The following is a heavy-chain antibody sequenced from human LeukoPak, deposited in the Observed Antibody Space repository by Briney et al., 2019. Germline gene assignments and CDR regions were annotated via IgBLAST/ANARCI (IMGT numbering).Heavy chain of an antibody. J-gene: IGHJ4*02. CDR3: ARDYYGDSYFDY. D-gene: IGHD4-17*01. Sequence: GGSLRLSCAASGFTFDDYAMNWVRQAPGKGLEWVSGINWNGGSTGYADSVKGRFTISRDNAKNSLYLQMNSLRAEDTALYFCARDYYGDSYFDYWGQGTQVTVSS. V-gene: IGHV3-20*04. CDR2: INWNGGST. CDR1: GFTFDDYA.